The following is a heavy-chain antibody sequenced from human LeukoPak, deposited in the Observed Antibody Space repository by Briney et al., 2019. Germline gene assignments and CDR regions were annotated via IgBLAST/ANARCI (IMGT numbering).Heavy chain of an antibody. CDR2: INTNTGNP. D-gene: IGHD2-15*01. J-gene: IGHJ4*02. CDR1: GYTFTSYA. V-gene: IGHV7-4-1*02. CDR3: ARVDCSGGSCYPIDY. Sequence: ASVKVSCKASGYTFTSYAMNWVRQAPGQGLEWMGWINTNTGNPTYAQGFTGRFVFSLDTSVSTAYLQISSLKAEDTAVYYCARVDCSGGSCYPIDYWGQGTLVTVSS.